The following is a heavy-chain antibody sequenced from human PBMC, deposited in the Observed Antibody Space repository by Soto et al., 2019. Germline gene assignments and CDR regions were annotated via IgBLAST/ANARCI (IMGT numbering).Heavy chain of an antibody. J-gene: IGHJ6*02. CDR1: GGSISSSNW. Sequence: PSETLSLTCAVSGGSISSSNWWSWVRQPPGKGLEWIGEIYHSGSTNYNPSLKSRVTISVDKSKNQFSLKLSSVTAADTAVYYCARDSADSSSWIHYYYYGMDVWGQGTTVTVSS. CDR2: IYHSGST. D-gene: IGHD6-13*01. CDR3: ARDSADSSSWIHYYYYGMDV. V-gene: IGHV4-4*02.